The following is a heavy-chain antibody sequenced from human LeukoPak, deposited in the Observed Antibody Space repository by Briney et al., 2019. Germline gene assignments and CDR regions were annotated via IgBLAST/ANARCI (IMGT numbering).Heavy chain of an antibody. CDR2: IYYSGST. CDR1: GGSISSYY. V-gene: IGHV4-59*08. CDR3: ARHYYDSSGYPDDAFDI. J-gene: IGHJ3*02. Sequence: PSENLSLTCTVSGGSISSYYWSWIRQPPGKGLEWIGYIYYSGSTNYNPSLKSRVTISVDTSKNQFSLKLSSVTAADTAVYYCARHYYDSSGYPDDAFDIWAKGQWSPSLQ. D-gene: IGHD3-22*01.